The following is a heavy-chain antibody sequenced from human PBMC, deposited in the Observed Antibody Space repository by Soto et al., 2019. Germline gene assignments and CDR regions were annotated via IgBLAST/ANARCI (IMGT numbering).Heavy chain of an antibody. Sequence: QVHLAESGGGVVQPGTSLRLSCAASGFPFDRYAMHWVRQAPGKGLEWVAATWYDGSNTYYGESVKGRFLISRDNSKNTVYLEMNSLRAEDTAVYFCAKGRIAVAAGAFDSWGPGTMVTVSS. D-gene: IGHD6-19*01. CDR2: TWYDGSNT. J-gene: IGHJ3*01. CDR1: GFPFDRYA. CDR3: AKGRIAVAAGAFDS. V-gene: IGHV3-33*03.